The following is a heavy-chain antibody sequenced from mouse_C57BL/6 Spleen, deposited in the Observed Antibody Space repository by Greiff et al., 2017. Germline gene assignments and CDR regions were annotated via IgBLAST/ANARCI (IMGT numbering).Heavy chain of an antibody. CDR2: INPNNGGT. Sequence: EVKLQQSGPELVKPGASVKISCKASGYTFTDYYMNWVKQSHGKSLEWIGDINPNNGGTSYNQKFKGKATLTVDKSSSTAYMELRSLTSEDSAVYYCARLYDGYYAMDYWGQGTSVTVSS. CDR1: GYTFTDYY. D-gene: IGHD2-1*01. J-gene: IGHJ4*01. V-gene: IGHV1-26*01. CDR3: ARLYDGYYAMDY.